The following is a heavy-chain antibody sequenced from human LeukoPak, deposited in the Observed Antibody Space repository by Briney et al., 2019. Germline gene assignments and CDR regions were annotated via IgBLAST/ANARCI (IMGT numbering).Heavy chain of an antibody. CDR3: ARSYASLGPGSSWYNY. CDR1: GFTFSSYA. D-gene: IGHD6-13*01. CDR2: ISYDGSNK. Sequence: GGSLRLSCAASGFTFSSYAMHWVRQAPGKGLEWAAVISYDGSNKYYADSVKGRFTISRDNSKNTLYLQMNSLRAEDTAVYYCARSYASLGPGSSWYNYWGQGTLVTVSS. V-gene: IGHV3-30*04. J-gene: IGHJ4*02.